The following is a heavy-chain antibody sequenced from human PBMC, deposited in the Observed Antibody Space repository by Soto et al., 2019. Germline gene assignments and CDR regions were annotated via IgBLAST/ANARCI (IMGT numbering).Heavy chain of an antibody. Sequence: GGSPRLSCAASGFTFSSYGMHWVRQAPGKGLEWVAVISYDGSNKYYADSVKGRFTISRDNSKNTLYLQMNSLRAEDTAVYYCAKDLYSSSPDAFDIWGQGTMVTVSS. CDR3: AKDLYSSSPDAFDI. CDR2: ISYDGSNK. D-gene: IGHD6-13*01. J-gene: IGHJ3*02. CDR1: GFTFSSYG. V-gene: IGHV3-30*18.